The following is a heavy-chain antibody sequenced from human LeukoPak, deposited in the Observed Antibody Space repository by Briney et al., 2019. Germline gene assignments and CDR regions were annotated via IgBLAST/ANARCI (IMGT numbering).Heavy chain of an antibody. CDR2: INPKSGGT. CDR1: GYTFTDYY. D-gene: IGHD3-22*01. V-gene: IGHV1-2*02. J-gene: IGHJ4*02. CDR3: ARDMDYYDSSGETDY. Sequence: ASVNVSCMASGYTFTDYYMHWVRQAPGQGLDWVGLINPKSGGTNYAQKFQGRVTVTRDTSTSTAYMELSRLRSDDTAVYYCARDMDYYDSSGETDYWGQGTLVTVSS.